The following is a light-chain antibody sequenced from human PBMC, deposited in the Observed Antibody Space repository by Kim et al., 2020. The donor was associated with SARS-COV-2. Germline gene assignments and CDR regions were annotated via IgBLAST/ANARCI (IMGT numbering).Light chain of an antibody. CDR1: KTLSSAY. J-gene: IGKJ5*01. V-gene: IGKV3-20*01. Sequence: PQEKATVSCETSKTLSSAYLAWYRQIPGQSPRLLIYGASSRATAIPARFSGSGSGTEFTLTLSRLEPEDFAVYFCQQYDSSPSTFGQGTRLEIK. CDR2: GAS. CDR3: QQYDSSPST.